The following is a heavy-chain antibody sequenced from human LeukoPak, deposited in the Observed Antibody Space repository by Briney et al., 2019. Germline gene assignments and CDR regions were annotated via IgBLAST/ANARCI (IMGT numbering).Heavy chain of an antibody. CDR1: GFTFSSYG. CDR3: AKESDYYDSSGYSFDY. V-gene: IGHV3-30*02. CDR2: IRYDGSNK. D-gene: IGHD3-22*01. Sequence: GGSLRLSCAALGFTFSSYGMHWVRQAPGKGLEWVAFIRYDGSNKYYADSVKGRFTISRDNSKNTLYLQMNSLRAEDTAVYYCAKESDYYDSSGYSFDYWGQGTLVTVSS. J-gene: IGHJ4*02.